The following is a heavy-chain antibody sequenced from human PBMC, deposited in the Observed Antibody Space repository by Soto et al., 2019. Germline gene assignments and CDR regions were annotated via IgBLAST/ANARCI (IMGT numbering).Heavy chain of an antibody. J-gene: IGHJ6*02. CDR3: ARHIGYSSGWYVNYYYGMDV. Sequence: PSETLSLTCTVSGGSISSSSYYWGWIRQPPGKGLEWIGSIYYSGSTYYNTSLKSRVTISVDTSKNQFSLKLSSVTAADTAVYYCARHIGYSSGWYVNYYYGMDVWGQGTTVTVSS. V-gene: IGHV4-39*01. CDR2: IYYSGST. CDR1: GGSISSSSYY. D-gene: IGHD6-19*01.